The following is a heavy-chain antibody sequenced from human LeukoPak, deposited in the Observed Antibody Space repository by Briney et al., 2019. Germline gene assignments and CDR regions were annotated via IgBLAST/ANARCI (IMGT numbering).Heavy chain of an antibody. CDR2: IKKDGSEK. Sequence: GGSLRLSCAASGFTFSNYWVNWVRQAPGKGLEWVANIKKDGSEKYYVDSVRGRFTISRDNAKSSLYLQMNSLRAEDTAVYYCARVPLFHGELHYASDIWGQGTLVTVSS. V-gene: IGHV3-7*01. CDR1: GFTFSNYW. J-gene: IGHJ3*02. D-gene: IGHD1-7*01. CDR3: ARVPLFHGELHYASDI.